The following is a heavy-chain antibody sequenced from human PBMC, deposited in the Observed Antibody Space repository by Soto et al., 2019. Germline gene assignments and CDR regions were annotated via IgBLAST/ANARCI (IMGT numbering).Heavy chain of an antibody. CDR2: IKSKTDGGTT. CDR3: TTDDCGGDCWGRFVRS. CDR1: GFTFSNAW. D-gene: IGHD2-21*02. V-gene: IGHV3-15*07. Sequence: GGSLRLSCAASGFTFSNAWMNWVRQAPGKGLEWVGRIKSKTDGGTTDYAAPGKGRFTISRDDSKNTLYLQMNSLKTEDTAVYYCTTDDCGGDCWGRFVRSWGQGTLVTVSS. J-gene: IGHJ5*02.